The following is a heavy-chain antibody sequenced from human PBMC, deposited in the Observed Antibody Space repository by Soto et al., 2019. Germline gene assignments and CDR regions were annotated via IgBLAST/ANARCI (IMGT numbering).Heavy chain of an antibody. D-gene: IGHD1-20*01. V-gene: IGHV4-30-4*01. CDR3: ARACPVVNYV. Sequence: PSETLSLTCTVSGGSISSGDYYWSWIRQPPGKGLEWIGYIYYSGSTYYNPSLKSRVTISVDTSKNQFSLQLSSVTAADSAVYYCARACPVVNYVWGQGTTVTVSS. CDR2: IYYSGST. J-gene: IGHJ6*02. CDR1: GGSISSGDYY.